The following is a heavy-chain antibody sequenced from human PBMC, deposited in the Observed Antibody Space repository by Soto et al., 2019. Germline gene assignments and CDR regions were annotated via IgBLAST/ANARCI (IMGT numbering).Heavy chain of an antibody. CDR2: IQQDGSEK. V-gene: IGHV3-7*03. CDR1: RFTFSTYW. Sequence: EVQLVESGGGLVQPGGSLRLSCAASRFTFSTYWMSWVRQAPGKGLEWVANIQQDGSEKYYVDSVKGRFTISRDNAKNSLYLQMNSLRAEDTAVYYCARGGRIRASGWFDYWGQGTLVTVPS. J-gene: IGHJ4*02. D-gene: IGHD6-19*01. CDR3: ARGGRIRASGWFDY.